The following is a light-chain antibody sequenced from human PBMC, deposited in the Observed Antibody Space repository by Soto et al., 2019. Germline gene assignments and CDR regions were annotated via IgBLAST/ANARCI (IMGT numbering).Light chain of an antibody. J-gene: IGKJ4*01. V-gene: IGKV3-15*01. CDR1: QSISNN. CDR3: QQYNNWPLT. Sequence: ETVMPQSPATLSVSPGERATLSCRADQSISNNLAWYQQNPGQAPRLLIYGATTRATGIPSRFSGSGSGTEFTLTISSLQSEDFAVYYCQQYNNWPLTFGGGTKVEIK. CDR2: GAT.